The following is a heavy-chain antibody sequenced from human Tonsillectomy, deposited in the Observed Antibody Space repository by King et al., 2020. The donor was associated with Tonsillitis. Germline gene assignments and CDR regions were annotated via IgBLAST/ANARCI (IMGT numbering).Heavy chain of an antibody. CDR3: ARGTGMGNSDFDY. V-gene: IGHV3-48*01. CDR1: GFTFSSYS. CDR2: ISSSSSTI. Sequence: VQLVESGGGLVQPGGSLRLSCAASGFTFSSYSMNWVRQAPGKGLEWVSYISSSSSTIYYADSVKGRFTISRDNAKNSLYLQMNSLRAEDTAVYYCARGTGMGNSDFDYWGQGTLVTVSS. J-gene: IGHJ4*02. D-gene: IGHD4-23*01.